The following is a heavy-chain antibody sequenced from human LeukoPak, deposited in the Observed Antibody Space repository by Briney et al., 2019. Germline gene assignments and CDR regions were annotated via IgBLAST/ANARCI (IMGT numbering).Heavy chain of an antibody. J-gene: IGHJ4*02. D-gene: IGHD4-11*01. V-gene: IGHV4-38-2*02. Sequence: SETLSLTCTVSGYSITSGYYWGWIRQPPGKGLEWIGSIYYSGSTYYSPSLKSRVTISVDTSENQFSLKLNSVTAADTAVYYCARDTGASSDYWGQGTLITVSS. CDR3: ARDTGASSDY. CDR2: IYYSGST. CDR1: GYSITSGYY.